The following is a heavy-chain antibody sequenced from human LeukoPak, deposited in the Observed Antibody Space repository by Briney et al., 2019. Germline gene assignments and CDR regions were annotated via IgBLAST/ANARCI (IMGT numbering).Heavy chain of an antibody. J-gene: IGHJ4*02. D-gene: IGHD1-26*01. CDR2: INTHTGNP. V-gene: IGHV7-4-1*02. CDR1: GYTFSDYA. CDR3: ASMGSLFDN. Sequence: ASVTVSCKASGYTFSDYAMNWVRQAPGQGLEFMGWINTHTGNPTYAQDFTGRFVFSLDTSVNTAYLQINSLKADDTAVYYCASMGSLFDNWGQGTLVTVSS.